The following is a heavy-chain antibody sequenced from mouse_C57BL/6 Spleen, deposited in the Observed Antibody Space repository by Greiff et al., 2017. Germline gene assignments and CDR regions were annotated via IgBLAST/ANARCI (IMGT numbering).Heavy chain of an antibody. CDR2: IDPETGGT. Sequence: ESGAELVRPGASVTLSCKASGYTFTDYEMHWVKQTPVHGLEWIGAIDPETGGTAYNQKFKGKAILTADKSYSTAYKELRSLTSEDSAVYYCTRGDYYGSSSVMDYWGQGTSVTVSS. D-gene: IGHD1-1*01. CDR3: TRGDYYGSSSVMDY. J-gene: IGHJ4*01. V-gene: IGHV1-15*01. CDR1: GYTFTDYE.